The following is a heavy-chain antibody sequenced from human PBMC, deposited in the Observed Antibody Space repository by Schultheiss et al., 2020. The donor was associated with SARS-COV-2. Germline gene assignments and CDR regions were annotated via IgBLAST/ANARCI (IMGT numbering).Heavy chain of an antibody. Sequence: GESLKISCKASGGTFSSYAISWVRQAPGQGLEWMGWMNPNSGDTDYAQKFQGRVIMTRNTSISTAYMELSSLRSEDTAVYYCARVVVFRGYSYGPLDYWGQGTLVTVSS. CDR1: GGTFSSYA. CDR3: ARVVVFRGYSYGPLDY. CDR2: MNPNSGDT. J-gene: IGHJ4*02. V-gene: IGHV1-8*02. D-gene: IGHD5-18*01.